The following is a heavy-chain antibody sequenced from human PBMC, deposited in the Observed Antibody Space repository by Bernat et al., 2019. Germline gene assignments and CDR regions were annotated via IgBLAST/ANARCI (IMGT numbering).Heavy chain of an antibody. CDR2: FNSDGTTT. V-gene: IGHV3-74*01. J-gene: IGHJ4*02. D-gene: IGHD3-3*01. CDR1: GFTFSSYW. CDR3: ARARYYDLIDY. Sequence: EVQLVESGGGLVQPGGSLRLSCAASGFTFSSYWMHWVRQAPGKGLVWVSRFNSDGTTTTYADSVKGRFTISRDNAKNTVYLQINSLRAEDTAVYYCARARYYDLIDYWGQGTLVTVSS.